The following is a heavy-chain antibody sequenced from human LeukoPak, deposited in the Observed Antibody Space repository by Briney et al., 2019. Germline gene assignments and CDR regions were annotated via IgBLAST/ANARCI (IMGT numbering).Heavy chain of an antibody. Sequence: PGGSLRLSCVPSGLTFTSYSMNCVRPAPGKGLEWVSSISSSSSYIYYADSVKGRVTISRDNTKNSLYLKMNSLGAEDTAVYYCARESYDSGSYYNNWFDPWGQGTPVTVSS. V-gene: IGHV3-21*01. D-gene: IGHD3-10*01. J-gene: IGHJ5*02. CDR2: ISSSSSYI. CDR3: ARESYDSGSYYNNWFDP. CDR1: GLTFTSYS.